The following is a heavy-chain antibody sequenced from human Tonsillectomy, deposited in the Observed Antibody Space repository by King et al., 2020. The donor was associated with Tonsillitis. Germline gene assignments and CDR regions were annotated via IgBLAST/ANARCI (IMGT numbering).Heavy chain of an antibody. D-gene: IGHD4-17*01. J-gene: IGHJ5*02. CDR3: ARRPTQYGDYVWFDP. V-gene: IGHV4-38-2*01. Sequence: QLQEPGPGLVKPSETLSLTCAVSGYSVSSGYYWGWIRQPPGKGLEWIGSIYRSGSTYYNPSLKSRVTVSVDTSKNQFSLKLSSVTAADTAVYYCARRPTQYGDYVWFDPWGQGTLVTVSS. CDR1: GYSVSSGYY. CDR2: IYRSGST.